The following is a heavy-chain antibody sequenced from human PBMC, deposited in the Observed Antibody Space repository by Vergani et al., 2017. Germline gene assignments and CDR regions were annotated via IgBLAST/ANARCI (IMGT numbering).Heavy chain of an antibody. CDR2: INTGNGNT. V-gene: IGHV1-3*04. D-gene: IGHD5-12*01. CDR1: GYTFTSYA. Sequence: QVQLVQSGAEVKKPGASVKVSCKASGYTFTSYAMHWVRQAPGQRLEWMGWINTGNGNTKYSQKYQGVVTMTSNTSISTAYMERSSLRSDDTAVYYCARPDSGYSGYDISSWGQGTLVTVSS. J-gene: IGHJ5*02. CDR3: ARPDSGYSGYDISS.